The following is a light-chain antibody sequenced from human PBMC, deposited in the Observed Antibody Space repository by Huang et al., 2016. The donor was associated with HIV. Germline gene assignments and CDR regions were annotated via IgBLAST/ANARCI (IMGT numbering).Light chain of an antibody. V-gene: IGKV3-11*01. J-gene: IGKJ4*01. CDR2: DAS. CDR3: QQRSNWPPGLT. Sequence: EIVLTQSPATLSLSPGERATLSCRASQSVSSDLAWYHQNPGQAPRLLIYDASHRATGIPARFSGSGAGTDFTLTISSLEPEDCAVYYCQQRSNWPPGLTFGGGTKVEIK. CDR1: QSVSSD.